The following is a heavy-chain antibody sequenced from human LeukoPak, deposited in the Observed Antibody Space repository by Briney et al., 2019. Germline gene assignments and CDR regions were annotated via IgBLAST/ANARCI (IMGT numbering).Heavy chain of an antibody. J-gene: IGHJ6*02. V-gene: IGHV1-3*01. CDR2: INAGNGNT. CDR3: AREIAGGWDYYYYGMDV. D-gene: IGHD6-19*01. CDR1: GYTFTSYA. Sequence: ASVRVSCKASGYTFTSYAMHWVRQAPGQRLEWMGWINAGNGNTKYSQKFQGRVTITRDTSASTAYMELSSLRSEDTAVCYCAREIAGGWDYYYYGMDVWGQGTTVTVSS.